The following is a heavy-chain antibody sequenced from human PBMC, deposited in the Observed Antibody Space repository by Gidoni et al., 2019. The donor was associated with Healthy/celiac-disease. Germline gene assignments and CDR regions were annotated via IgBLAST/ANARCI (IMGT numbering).Heavy chain of an antibody. CDR3: AKSEFGIVVVITLYYFDY. CDR2: ISGSGGST. Sequence: EVQLLESGGGLVQPGGSLRLSCAASGFTFSSYAMSWVRQAPGKGLEWGSAISGSGGSTYYADSVKGRFTISRDNSKNTLYLQMNSLRAEDTAVYYCAKSEFGIVVVITLYYFDYWGQGTLVTVSS. CDR1: GFTFSSYA. V-gene: IGHV3-23*01. J-gene: IGHJ4*02. D-gene: IGHD3-22*01.